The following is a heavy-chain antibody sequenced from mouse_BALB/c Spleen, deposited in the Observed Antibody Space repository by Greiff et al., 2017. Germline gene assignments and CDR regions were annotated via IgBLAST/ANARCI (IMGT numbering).Heavy chain of an antibody. J-gene: IGHJ3*01. CDR3: ARQLGLRSWFAY. Sequence: EVKVVESGAELVKPGASVKLSCTASGFNVKDTYMHWVKQRPEQGLEWIGRIDPANGNTKYDPKFQGKATITADTSSNTAYLQLSSLTSEDTAVYYCARQLGLRSWFAYWGQGTLVTVSA. V-gene: IGHV14-3*02. CDR2: IDPANGNT. CDR1: GFNVKDTY. D-gene: IGHD3-1*01.